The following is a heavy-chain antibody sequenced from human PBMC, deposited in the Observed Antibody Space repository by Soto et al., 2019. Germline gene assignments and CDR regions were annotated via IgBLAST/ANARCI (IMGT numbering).Heavy chain of an antibody. V-gene: IGHV3-30*18. CDR3: AKDGPGKDRDVFEY. J-gene: IGHJ4*02. Sequence: PGGSLRLSCAASGFTFSSYGMHWVRQAPGKGLEWVAVISYDGSNKYYADSVKGRFTISRDNSKNTLYLQMNSLRAEDTAVYDCAKDGPGKDRDVFEYWGQGNLVTVSS. D-gene: IGHD6-13*01. CDR2: ISYDGSNK. CDR1: GFTFSSYG.